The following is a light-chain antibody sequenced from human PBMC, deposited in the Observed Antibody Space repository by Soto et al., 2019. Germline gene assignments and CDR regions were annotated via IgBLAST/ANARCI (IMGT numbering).Light chain of an antibody. CDR3: QQYNSYSWT. Sequence: DIQVTQSPASVSASLGDTVTITCRASQFINSWLAWYQQKPGKAPTLLIYDASTLESGVPSRFSGSGFGTDFTLTISTLQPEDFGTYYCQQYNSYSWTFGQGTKVDIK. V-gene: IGKV1-5*01. J-gene: IGKJ1*01. CDR1: QFINSW. CDR2: DAS.